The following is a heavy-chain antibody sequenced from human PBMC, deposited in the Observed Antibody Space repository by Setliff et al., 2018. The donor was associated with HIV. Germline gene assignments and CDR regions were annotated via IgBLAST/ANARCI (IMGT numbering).Heavy chain of an antibody. Sequence: ASLKVSCKASGFSFSRHYMHWVRQAPGEGLEWVAMINPSDGIPSYAQKFQDRVVVTRDTSRSIVYMELSSLLSEDTAVYFCTRAFPPMIPAAFDIWGLGTLVTV. CDR2: INPSDGIP. J-gene: IGHJ3*02. CDR3: TRAFPPMIPAAFDI. D-gene: IGHD3-16*01. V-gene: IGHV1-46*01. CDR1: GFSFSRHY.